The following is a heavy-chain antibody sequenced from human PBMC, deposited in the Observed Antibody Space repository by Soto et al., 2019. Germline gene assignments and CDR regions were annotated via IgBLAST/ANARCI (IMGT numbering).Heavy chain of an antibody. V-gene: IGHV4-59*01. CDR1: GGSISSYY. CDR2: IYYSGST. J-gene: IGHJ3*02. D-gene: IGHD6-13*01. CDR3: ARGRQQQVNHDAFDI. Sequence: SETLSLTCTVSGGSISSYYWSWIRQPPGKGLEWIGYIYYSGSTNYNPSLKSRVTISVDTSKNQFSLKLSSVTAADTAVYYCARGRQQQVNHDAFDIWGQGTMVTVSS.